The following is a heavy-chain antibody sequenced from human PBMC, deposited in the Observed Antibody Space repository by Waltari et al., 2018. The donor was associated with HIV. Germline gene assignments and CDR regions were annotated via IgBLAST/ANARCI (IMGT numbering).Heavy chain of an antibody. J-gene: IGHJ4*02. CDR2: IYYSGRT. D-gene: IGHD3-3*01. CDR3: AREGYDFWSGWVDY. V-gene: IGHV4-30-4*08. CDR1: GGSISSGDYY. Sequence: QVQLQESGPGLVKPSQTLSLTCTVSGGSISSGDYYWSWIRQPPGKGLEWIGYIYYSGRTYYNPSLKRRVTISVDRSKNQFSLKLSSVTAADTAVYYCAREGYDFWSGWVDYWGQGTLVTVSS.